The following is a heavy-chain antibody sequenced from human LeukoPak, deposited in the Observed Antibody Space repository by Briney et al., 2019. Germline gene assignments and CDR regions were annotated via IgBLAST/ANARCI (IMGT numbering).Heavy chain of an antibody. V-gene: IGHV4-39*01. CDR3: ARRRSYGDYPNWFDP. CDR1: GGSITSSNYY. CDR2: IYYSGSA. J-gene: IGHJ5*02. D-gene: IGHD4-17*01. Sequence: PSETLSLTCTVSGGSITSSNYYWDWIRRPPGKGLEWIGSIYYSGSAYYDPSLKSRITISVDTSKNQFSLKLSSVTAADTAVYYCARRRSYGDYPNWFDPWGQGTLVTVSS.